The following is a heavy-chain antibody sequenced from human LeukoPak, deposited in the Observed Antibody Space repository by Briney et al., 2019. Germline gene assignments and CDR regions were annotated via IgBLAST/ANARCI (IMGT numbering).Heavy chain of an antibody. CDR3: ASRDCSGGSCYDYYGMDV. D-gene: IGHD2-15*01. V-gene: IGHV4-59*02. J-gene: IGHJ6*02. CDR1: GGSVSNYY. CDR2: IYYSGST. Sequence: SETLSLTCTVSGGSVSNYYWSWIRQPPGKGLEWIGYIYYSGSTIHNPSLKSRVTISVDTSKNQFSLKLSSVTAADTAVYYCASRDCSGGSCYDYYGMDVWGQGTTVTVSS.